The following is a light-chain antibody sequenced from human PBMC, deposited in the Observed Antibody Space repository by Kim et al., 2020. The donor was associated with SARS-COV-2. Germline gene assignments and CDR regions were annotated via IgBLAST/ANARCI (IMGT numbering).Light chain of an antibody. CDR1: QRISTY. CDR2: AAS. CDR3: QQSYNAPWT. V-gene: IGKV1-39*01. J-gene: IGKJ1*01. Sequence: DIQMTQSPSSLSASLGDRVTITCRASQRISTYLNWYQQKPGKAPNLLIYAASNLQRGVPSRFNGSGSGTDFTLTISSLQPEDFATYYCQQSYNAPWTFGQGTKVDIK.